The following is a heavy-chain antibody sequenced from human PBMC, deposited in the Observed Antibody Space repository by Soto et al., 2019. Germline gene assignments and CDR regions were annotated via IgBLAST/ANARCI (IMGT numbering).Heavy chain of an antibody. CDR2: ISAYNGNT. CDR1: GYTFTSYG. V-gene: IGHV1-18*01. D-gene: IGHD2-15*01. CDR3: AIVVVVAATPRWFDP. J-gene: IGHJ5*02. Sequence: GASVKVSCKASGYTFTSYGISWVRQAPGQGLEWMGWISAYNGNTNYAQKLQGRVTMTTDTSTSTAYMELRSLRSDDTAVYYCAIVVVVAATPRWFDPWGQGTLVTVSS.